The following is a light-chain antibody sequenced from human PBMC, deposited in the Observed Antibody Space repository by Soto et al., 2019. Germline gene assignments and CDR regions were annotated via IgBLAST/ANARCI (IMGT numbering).Light chain of an antibody. Sequence: QSALTQPASVSGSPGQSITISCTATSSDVGSYNYVSWYQQYPGKAPKLMIYDVSNRPSGVSYRFSGSKSGNTASLTISGLQAKDEADYYCSSSTTSSTHVVFGGGTKLTVL. CDR1: SSDVGSYNY. J-gene: IGLJ2*01. CDR2: DVS. V-gene: IGLV2-14*01. CDR3: SSSTTSSTHVV.